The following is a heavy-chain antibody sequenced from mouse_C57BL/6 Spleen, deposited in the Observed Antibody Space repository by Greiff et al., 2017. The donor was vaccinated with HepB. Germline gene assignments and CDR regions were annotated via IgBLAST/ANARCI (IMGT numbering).Heavy chain of an antibody. CDR1: GYTFTDYN. CDR3: ARRDYYGSSLGYFDV. V-gene: IGHV1-18*01. Sequence: VQLQQSGPELVKPGASVKIPCKASGYTFTDYNMDWVKQSHGKSLEWIGDINPNNGGTIYNQKFKGKATLTVDKSSSTAYMELRSLTSEDTAVYYCARRDYYGSSLGYFDVWGTGTTVTVSS. D-gene: IGHD1-1*01. J-gene: IGHJ1*03. CDR2: INPNNGGT.